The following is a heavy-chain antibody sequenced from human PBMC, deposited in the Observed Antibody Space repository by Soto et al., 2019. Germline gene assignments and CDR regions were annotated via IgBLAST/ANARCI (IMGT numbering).Heavy chain of an antibody. CDR1: GYTFTNFG. CDR3: CVSLVPTSFDY. D-gene: IGHD3-10*01. CDR2: INTYNGKT. V-gene: IGHV1-18*01. Sequence: QVQLLQSGAEVMKPGASVKVSCKASGYTFTNFGISWVRQAPGQGLEWMGWINTYNGKTNYAQKLQGRLTLTTDTSTSTAYMELRSLTSDDTAIYYCCVSLVPTSFDYWGQGALVTVSS. J-gene: IGHJ4*02.